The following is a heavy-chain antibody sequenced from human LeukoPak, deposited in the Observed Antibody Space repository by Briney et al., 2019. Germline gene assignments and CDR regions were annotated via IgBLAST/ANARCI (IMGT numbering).Heavy chain of an antibody. Sequence: SVKVSCKASGGTSNNYPINWVRQAPGQGLEWVGGIIPFIGAGNYAQNFEERVTITADTSTNTVYMEVSSLRSEDTAIYYCARSLGCPPTVESYMDVWGQGTTVTVSS. D-gene: IGHD3-16*01. V-gene: IGHV1-69*06. CDR1: GGTSNNYP. J-gene: IGHJ6*03. CDR3: ARSLGCPPTVESYMDV. CDR2: IIPFIGAG.